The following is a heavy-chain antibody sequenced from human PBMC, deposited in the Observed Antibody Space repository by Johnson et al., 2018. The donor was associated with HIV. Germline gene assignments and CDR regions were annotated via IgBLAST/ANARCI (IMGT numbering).Heavy chain of an antibody. CDR1: GFTFDDYA. CDR2: ISWNSGSI. J-gene: IGHJ1*01. V-gene: IGHV3-9*01. D-gene: IGHD3-9*01. Sequence: LVESGGGVVQPGRSLRLSCAASGFTFDDYAMHWVRQTPGKGLEWVSGISWNSGSIGYADSVKGRFTISRDNAKNSLYLQMNSLRAEDTALYYCAKGDILTGYSVLELGDNVRGLLGLRWAMWG. CDR3: AKGDILTGYSVLELGDNVRGLLGLRWAM.